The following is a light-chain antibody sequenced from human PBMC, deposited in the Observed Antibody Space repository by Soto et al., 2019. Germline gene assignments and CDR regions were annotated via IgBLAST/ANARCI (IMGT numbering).Light chain of an antibody. CDR2: AAS. V-gene: IGKV1-6*01. Sequence: AIQMTQSPSSLSASVGDRVTITCRASQGIRNDLGWYQQKPGKAPKLLIYAASSLQGGVPSRFSGSGYGTDFTLTINSLQPEDFATYYCLQDYNFPWTFGQGTKVEIK. CDR3: LQDYNFPWT. J-gene: IGKJ1*01. CDR1: QGIRND.